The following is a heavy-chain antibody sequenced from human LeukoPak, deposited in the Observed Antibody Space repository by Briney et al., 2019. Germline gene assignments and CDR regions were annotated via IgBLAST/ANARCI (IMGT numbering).Heavy chain of an antibody. CDR3: ARSGHCSGGSCYATGLVEY. D-gene: IGHD2-15*01. V-gene: IGHV4-59*08. CDR1: GGSISSYY. J-gene: IGHJ4*02. Sequence: SETLSLTCTVSGGSISSYYWSWIRQPPGKGLEWIGYIYYSRSPNYNPSLKSRVTISVDASKNQFSLKLTSVTAADTAVYYCARSGHCSGGSCYATGLVEYWGQGTLVTVSS. CDR2: IYYSRSP.